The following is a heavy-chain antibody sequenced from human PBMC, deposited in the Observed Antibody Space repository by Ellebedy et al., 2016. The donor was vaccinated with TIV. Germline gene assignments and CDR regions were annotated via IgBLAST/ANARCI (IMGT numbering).Heavy chain of an antibody. V-gene: IGHV5-51*01. J-gene: IGHJ4*02. Sequence: KVSCKGSGYSFTSYWIGWVRQMPGKGLEWMGIIYPGDSDTRYSPSFQGQVTISADKSISTAYLQWSSLKASDTAMYYCARPNGYNYALFDYWGQGTLVTVSS. CDR1: GYSFTSYW. D-gene: IGHD5-24*01. CDR2: IYPGDSDT. CDR3: ARPNGYNYALFDY.